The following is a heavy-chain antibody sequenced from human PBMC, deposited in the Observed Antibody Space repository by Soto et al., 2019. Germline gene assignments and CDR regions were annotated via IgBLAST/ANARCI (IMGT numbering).Heavy chain of an antibody. V-gene: IGHV1-69*02. Sequence: QVQLVQSGAEVKKPGSSVKVSCNASGGTFSSYTISWVRQAPGQGLEWMGRISPILGIANYAQKFQGRVTITADTSTSTAYMELSSLRSEDTVVYYCARGETDYGDPIVCTHWGQGTLVTVSS. D-gene: IGHD4-17*01. CDR2: ISPILGIA. CDR1: GGTFSSYT. J-gene: IGHJ4*02. CDR3: ARGETDYGDPIVCTH.